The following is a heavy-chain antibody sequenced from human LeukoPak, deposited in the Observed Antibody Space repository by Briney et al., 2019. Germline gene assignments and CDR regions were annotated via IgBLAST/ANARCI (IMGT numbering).Heavy chain of an antibody. J-gene: IGHJ4*02. D-gene: IGHD2-15*01. V-gene: IGHV4-39*01. CDR2: IYYSGST. CDR1: GGSISSSSYY. CDR3: ARNHCSGGSCYSDY. Sequence: SETLSLTCTVSGGSISSSSYYWGWIRQPPGKGLEWIGYIYYSGSTYYNPSLKGRVTISADTAKNQFSLQLSSVTAADTAVYYCARNHCSGGSCYSDYWGQGTRVTVSS.